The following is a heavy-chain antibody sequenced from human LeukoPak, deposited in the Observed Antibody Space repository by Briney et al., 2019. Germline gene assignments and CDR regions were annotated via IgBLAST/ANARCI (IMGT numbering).Heavy chain of an antibody. CDR3: VRARLIRLENFFDY. Sequence: PGGSLRLSCATPGFTFSNHEMNWVRQAPGKGLEWVAYTSRGGSDISYADSVKGRFTISTDNANSSLYLQMNSLRAEDTAVYFCVRARLIRLENFFDYWGQGTLVTVSS. CDR2: TSRGGSDI. J-gene: IGHJ4*02. D-gene: IGHD2-21*02. V-gene: IGHV3-48*03. CDR1: GFTFSNHE.